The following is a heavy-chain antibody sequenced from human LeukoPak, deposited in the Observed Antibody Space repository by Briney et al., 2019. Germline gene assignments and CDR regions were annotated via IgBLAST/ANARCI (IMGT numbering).Heavy chain of an antibody. CDR1: GGTFNTYG. CDR2: IIPVLEMA. J-gene: IGHJ4*01. Sequence: SLKVSCKVPGGTFNTYGITWVRQAPGQGLEWMGRIIPVLEMATYAQKHEGRVKITADKSTTTIYLFLSSLTSDDTAVYYCARGRNYFDYWGQGSLVTVSS. CDR3: ARGRNYFDY. V-gene: IGHV1-69*04.